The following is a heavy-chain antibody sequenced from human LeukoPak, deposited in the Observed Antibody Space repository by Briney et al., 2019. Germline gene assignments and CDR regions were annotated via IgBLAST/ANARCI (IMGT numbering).Heavy chain of an antibody. CDR1: GFTFSSYA. Sequence: GGSLRLSCAASGFTFSSYAMSWVRRAPGKGLEWVAAISGSGGSTYYADSVKGRFTISRDNSKNTLYLQMNSLRAEDTAVYHCAKDAESTVTTYYFDYWGQGTLVTVS. CDR2: ISGSGGST. J-gene: IGHJ4*02. D-gene: IGHD4-17*01. CDR3: AKDAESTVTTYYFDY. V-gene: IGHV3-23*01.